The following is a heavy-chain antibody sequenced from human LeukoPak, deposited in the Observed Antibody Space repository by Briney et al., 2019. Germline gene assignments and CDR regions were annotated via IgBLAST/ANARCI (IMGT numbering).Heavy chain of an antibody. J-gene: IGHJ3*01. CDR3: VRVSQDDDYSDSPVQGAFDL. CDR2: ICSGSSYI. D-gene: IGHD3-22*01. CDR1: GFSFDTHS. V-gene: IGHV3-21*06. Sequence: PGGSLTLSCEASGFSFDTHSMNWVRQSPGKGLEWVSSICSGSSYIHYADAMKGRFTISRDNAKNSLYLQMNDLRTEDTAVYYCVRVSQDDDYSDSPVQGAFDLLGQGRMLTDS.